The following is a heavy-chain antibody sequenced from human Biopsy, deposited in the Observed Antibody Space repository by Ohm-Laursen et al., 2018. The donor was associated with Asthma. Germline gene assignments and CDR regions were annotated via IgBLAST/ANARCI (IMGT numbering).Heavy chain of an antibody. CDR1: GYTFNSAG. J-gene: IGHJ6*02. D-gene: IGHD3-10*01. CDR2: ISVYNGST. Sequence: ASVKVSYKTSGYTFNSAGITWVRQAPGQGLEWMGWISVYNGSTKVAQKLQDRVTMITDTSTSTAYMELRSLRSDDTAVYFCARAVDYSHYYGIDVWGQGTTVTVS. V-gene: IGHV1-18*01. CDR3: ARAVDYSHYYGIDV.